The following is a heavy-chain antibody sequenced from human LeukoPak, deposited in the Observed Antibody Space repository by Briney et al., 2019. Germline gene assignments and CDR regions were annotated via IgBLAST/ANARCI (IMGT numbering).Heavy chain of an antibody. D-gene: IGHD2-2*01. Sequence: GGSLRLSCAASGFTFSLYGMHWVRQAPGKGLEWVAMTWYDGSNTYYADSLRGRFTIARDNSKNTLYLQMNSLRAEDTAVYYCAKDLRPYCSSSSCSTPFDYWGQGTLVTVSS. J-gene: IGHJ4*02. CDR1: GFTFSLYG. V-gene: IGHV3-33*06. CDR3: AKDLRPYCSSSSCSTPFDY. CDR2: TWYDGSNT.